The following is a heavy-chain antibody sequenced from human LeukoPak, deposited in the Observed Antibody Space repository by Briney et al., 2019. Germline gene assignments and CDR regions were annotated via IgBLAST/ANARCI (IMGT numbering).Heavy chain of an antibody. J-gene: IGHJ3*02. CDR1: GFTFSDYW. Sequence: GGSLRLSCAASGFTFSDYWMHWVRQAPGKGLEWVSRIYSDESTTYYADSVKGRFTISRDNAKNTLYLQMNSLRAEDTAMYYCARVSGSRNYYFGAFDIWGQGTVVTVSS. D-gene: IGHD3-10*01. V-gene: IGHV3-74*01. CDR3: ARVSGSRNYYFGAFDI. CDR2: IYSDESTT.